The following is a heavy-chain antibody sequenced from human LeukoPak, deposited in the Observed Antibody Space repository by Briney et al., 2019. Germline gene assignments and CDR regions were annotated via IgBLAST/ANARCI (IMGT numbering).Heavy chain of an antibody. CDR2: IIPIFGTA. D-gene: IGHD2-2*01. J-gene: IGHJ5*02. CDR1: GGTFSSYA. CDR3: ARANQLLFKWFAP. Sequence: GASVKVSCKASGGTFSSYAISWVRQAPGQGLEWMGRIIPIFGTANYAQKFQGRVTITTDESTSTAYMELSSLRSEDTAVYYCARANQLLFKWFAPWGQGTLVTVSS. V-gene: IGHV1-69*05.